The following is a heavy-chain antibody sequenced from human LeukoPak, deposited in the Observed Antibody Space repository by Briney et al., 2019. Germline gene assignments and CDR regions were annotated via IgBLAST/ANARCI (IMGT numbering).Heavy chain of an antibody. Sequence: SETLSLTCTVSGGSISSYYWSWIRQPPRKGLEWIGYIYYSGSTNYNPFLKSRVTISVDTSKNQFSLKLSSVTAADTAVYYCARTTVTTDAFDIWGQGTMVTVSS. D-gene: IGHD4-17*01. CDR2: IYYSGST. J-gene: IGHJ3*02. CDR1: GGSISSYY. CDR3: ARTTVTTDAFDI. V-gene: IGHV4-59*08.